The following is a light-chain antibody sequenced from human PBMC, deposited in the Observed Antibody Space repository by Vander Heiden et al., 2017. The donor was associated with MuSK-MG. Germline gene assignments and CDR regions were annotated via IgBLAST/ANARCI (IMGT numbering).Light chain of an antibody. CDR3: AAWDDGLSVVV. CDR2: KNN. Sequence: QSVLTQPPSTSGTLGQRVTISCSGSSSNIGRTNVYWYQQLPGSAPKLLIYKNNQRPSGVPDRFSGSKSGTSASLAISGLRSEDEADYSCAAWDDGLSVVVFGGGTKLTVL. CDR1: SSNIGRTN. V-gene: IGLV1-47*01. J-gene: IGLJ2*01.